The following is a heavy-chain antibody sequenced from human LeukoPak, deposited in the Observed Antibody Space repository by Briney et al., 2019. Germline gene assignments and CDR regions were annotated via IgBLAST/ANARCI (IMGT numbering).Heavy chain of an antibody. V-gene: IGHV4-4*07. CDR3: ARGGTYYYDSSGYYYGY. CDR2: IYTSGST. Sequence: SETLSLTCTVSGGSISSYYWSWIRQPAGKGLEWIWRIYTSGSTNYNPSLKSRVTMSVDTSKNQFSLKLSSVTAADTAVYYCARGGTYYYDSSGYYYGYWGQGTLVTVSS. CDR1: GGSISSYY. J-gene: IGHJ4*02. D-gene: IGHD3-22*01.